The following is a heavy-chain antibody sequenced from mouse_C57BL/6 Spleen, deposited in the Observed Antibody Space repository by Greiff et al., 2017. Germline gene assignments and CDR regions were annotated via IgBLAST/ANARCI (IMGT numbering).Heavy chain of an antibody. Sequence: VQLQQPGAELVMPGASVKLSCKASGYTFTSYWMHWVKQRPGQGLEWIGEIDPSDSSTNYNPKFKGKSTLTVDKPSSTAYMQLSRLTSEESAVYYCARSATVEGYAMDDWGQGTSVTVSS. V-gene: IGHV1-69*01. CDR2: IDPSDSST. D-gene: IGHD1-1*01. CDR1: GYTFTSYW. J-gene: IGHJ4*01. CDR3: ARSATVEGYAMDD.